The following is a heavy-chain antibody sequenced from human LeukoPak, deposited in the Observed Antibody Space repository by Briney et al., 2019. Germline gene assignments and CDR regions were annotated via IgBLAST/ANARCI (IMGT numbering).Heavy chain of an antibody. J-gene: IGHJ4*02. CDR2: INPKSGGR. CDR3: ATGERLVPAAMWFDY. V-gene: IGHV1-2*02. CDR1: GYTFTDYY. D-gene: IGHD2-2*01. Sequence: ASVTVSCKASGYTFTDYYMHWVRQAPGQGLEWMGWINPKSGGRSYAPRFPGRVTMTRDTSISTAYMELSRLRSDDTAVYYCATGERLVPAAMWFDYWGQGTLVTVSS.